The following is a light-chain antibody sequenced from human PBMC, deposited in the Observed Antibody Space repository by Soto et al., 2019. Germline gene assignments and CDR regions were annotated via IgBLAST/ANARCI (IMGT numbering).Light chain of an antibody. V-gene: IGKV1-5*01. CDR1: QSISTW. CDR3: QHYNSYSEA. J-gene: IGKJ1*01. CDR2: DAS. Sequence: IQMTQSPSTLSASIGDRVTFTCRASQSISTWLAWYQHKEGKAPKILIYDASSLQSGVPSRFRGSGSGTEFTLTLSRLQPDDFETYYCQHYNSYSEAFGQGTKVDIK.